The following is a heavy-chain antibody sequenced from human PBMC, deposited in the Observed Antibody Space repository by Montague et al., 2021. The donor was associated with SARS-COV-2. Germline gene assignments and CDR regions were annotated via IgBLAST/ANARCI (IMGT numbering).Heavy chain of an antibody. J-gene: IGHJ6*02. CDR1: GGSISGYY. CDR3: ARLLRSCTNGGCRTYYHYALDV. V-gene: IGHV4-59*01. Sequence: SETLSLTCTVSGGSISGYYWSWIRQPPGKGLEWIGYIYYSGSTKYNPSLESRVTVSVDRSKNQVSLKLSSVTAADTAVYYCARLLRSCTNGGCRTYYHYALDVWGQGTTVTVSS. D-gene: IGHD2-8*01. CDR2: IYYSGST.